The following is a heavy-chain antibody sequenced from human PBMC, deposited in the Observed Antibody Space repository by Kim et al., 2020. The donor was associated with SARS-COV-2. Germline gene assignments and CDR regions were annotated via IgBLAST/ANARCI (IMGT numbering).Heavy chain of an antibody. V-gene: IGHV4-39*01. CDR1: GGSISSSSYY. D-gene: IGHD5-18*01. CDR3: ARRRIELWAGIDY. J-gene: IGHJ4*02. Sequence: SETLSLTCSVSGGSISSSSYYWGWIRQPPGKGLEWIGSIYYSGSTYYNPSLKSRVTISVDTSKNQFSLKLSAVTAADTAVYNCARRRIELWAGIDYWGQGTLVTLSS. CDR2: IYYSGST.